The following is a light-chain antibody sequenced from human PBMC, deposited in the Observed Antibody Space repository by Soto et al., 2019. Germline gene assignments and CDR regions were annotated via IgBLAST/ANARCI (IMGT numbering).Light chain of an antibody. CDR1: QGVNTH. CDR3: QHEFT. V-gene: IGKV3D-11*01. J-gene: IGKJ3*01. Sequence: EIVLTQSPATLSLSPGERATLSCRASQGVNTHLAWYQQKPGQAPRLLISDASNRATGIPARFSGSGPGTDFTLTISSLEPEDFAVYYCQHEFTFGPGTKVDVK. CDR2: DAS.